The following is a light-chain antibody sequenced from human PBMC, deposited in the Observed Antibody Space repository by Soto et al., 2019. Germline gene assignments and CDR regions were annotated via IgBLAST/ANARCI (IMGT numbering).Light chain of an antibody. V-gene: IGKV1-5*03. CDR1: QSIGTW. CDR2: KAS. Sequence: DIQMTQSPSTLATSVGDRVTITCRASQSIGTWLAWYQQIPGKAPKLLISKASTLESVVPSRFSGSGSGTEFTLTISSLQPDDFVTYYCKQYSSFPYTFGRGTNLDI. J-gene: IGKJ2*01. CDR3: KQYSSFPYT.